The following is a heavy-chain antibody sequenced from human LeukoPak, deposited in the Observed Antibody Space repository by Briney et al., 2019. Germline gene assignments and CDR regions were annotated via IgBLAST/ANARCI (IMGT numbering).Heavy chain of an antibody. J-gene: IGHJ4*02. CDR1: GGSLSGYY. D-gene: IGHD3-22*01. V-gene: IGHV4-34*01. CDR2: LNHSGST. CDR3: ARDYYDSSGYMDY. Sequence: SETLSLTRAVYGGSLSGYYWSWIRQPPGKGLEWIGELNHSGSTNYNPSLKSRVTISVDTSKNQFSLKLSSVTAADTAVYYCARDYYDSSGYMDYWGQGTLVTVSS.